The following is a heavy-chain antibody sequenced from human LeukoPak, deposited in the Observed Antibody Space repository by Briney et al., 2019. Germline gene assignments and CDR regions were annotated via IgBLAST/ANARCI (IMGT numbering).Heavy chain of an antibody. CDR3: ARTVGTHRFDY. CDR2: IYYNGNT. Sequence: SETLSLTCSVSGGSISSRDYYWGWIRQPPGERLEWLGTIYYNGNTYYNPSLQSRVIISVDTSKNQFSLKLTSVTAPDPAVYYCARTVGTHRFDYWGQGILVTVSS. V-gene: IGHV4-39*01. J-gene: IGHJ4*02. D-gene: IGHD4-23*01. CDR1: GGSISSRDYY.